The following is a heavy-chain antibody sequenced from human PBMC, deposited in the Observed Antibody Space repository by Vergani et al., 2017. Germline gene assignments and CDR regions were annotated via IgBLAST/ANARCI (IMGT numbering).Heavy chain of an antibody. Sequence: EVQLVESGGGLVQPGRSLRLSCAASGFTFDDYAMHWVRQAPGKGLEWVSGISWNSGSIGYADSVKGRFTISRDNAKNSLYLQMNSLRAEDTALYYCAKDIDPIVGAPTSWGQGTLVTVSS. D-gene: IGHD1-26*01. J-gene: IGHJ5*02. CDR2: ISWNSGSI. CDR1: GFTFDDYA. V-gene: IGHV3-9*01. CDR3: AKDIDPIVGAPTS.